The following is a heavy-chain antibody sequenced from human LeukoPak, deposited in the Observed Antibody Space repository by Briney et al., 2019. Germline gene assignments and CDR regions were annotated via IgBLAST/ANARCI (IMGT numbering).Heavy chain of an antibody. D-gene: IGHD5-18*01. Sequence: PGGSLRLSCAASGFTFSSSWMHWVRHVPGKGLVWVSRLNIDGSTTNYADFVKGRFTVSRAKATNTVYLHMDSLRAEDTAVYYSAREDRGFHYGYFDYGGQGALVTVSS. V-gene: IGHV3-74*01. CDR2: LNIDGSTT. CDR1: GFTFSSSW. CDR3: AREDRGFHYGYFDY. J-gene: IGHJ4*02.